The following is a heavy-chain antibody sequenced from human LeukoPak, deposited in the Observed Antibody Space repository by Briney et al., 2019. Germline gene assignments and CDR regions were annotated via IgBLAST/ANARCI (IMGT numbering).Heavy chain of an antibody. D-gene: IGHD6-6*01. Sequence: GGSLRLSCAASGFTSSIYNMNWVRQAPGKGLEWLSYINSAGTTIYYADSVKGRFTISRDNAQKSLYLQMSSLRAEDTAIYYCARIYSSSSRILDYWGQGTLVTVSS. V-gene: IGHV3-48*01. CDR3: ARIYSSSSRILDY. CDR2: INSAGTTI. J-gene: IGHJ4*02. CDR1: GFTSSIYN.